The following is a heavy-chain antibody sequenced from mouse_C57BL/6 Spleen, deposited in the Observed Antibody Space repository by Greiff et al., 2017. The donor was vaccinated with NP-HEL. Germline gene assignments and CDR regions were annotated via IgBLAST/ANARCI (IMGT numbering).Heavy chain of an antibody. Sequence: VQLQQSGPELVKPGASVKISCKASGYAFSSSWMNWVKQRPGKGLEWIGRIYPGDGDTNYNGKFKGKATLTADKSSSTAYMQLSSLTSEDSAVYFCAGDDYGSSPFAYWGQGTLVTVSA. CDR2: IYPGDGDT. J-gene: IGHJ3*01. CDR3: AGDDYGSSPFAY. V-gene: IGHV1-82*01. D-gene: IGHD1-1*01. CDR1: GYAFSSSW.